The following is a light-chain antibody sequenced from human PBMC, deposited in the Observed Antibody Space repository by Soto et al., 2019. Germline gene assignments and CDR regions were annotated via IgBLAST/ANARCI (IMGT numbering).Light chain of an antibody. J-gene: IGKJ1*01. CDR3: QHFVNSLTWP. CDR1: QSVLYSSNNKNY. Sequence: DIVMTQSPDSLAVSLGERDTINCKSSQSVLYSSNNKNYLIWYQQKPGQAPRLLIYGASSRATGVPDRFSRGGSGTDFTLTISRLEPEDFAVYYCQHFVNSLTWPFGQGTKVDIK. CDR2: GAS. V-gene: IGKV4-1*01.